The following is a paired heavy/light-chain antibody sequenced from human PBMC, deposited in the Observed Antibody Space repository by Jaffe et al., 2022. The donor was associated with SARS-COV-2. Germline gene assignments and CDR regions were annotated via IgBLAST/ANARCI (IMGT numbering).Heavy chain of an antibody. V-gene: IGHV3-7*03. J-gene: IGHJ5*02. CDR2: IKRDGSEK. CDR1: GFNFSIYW. D-gene: IGHD2-15*01. CDR3: ARASGVNANWFDP. Sequence: EVQLVESGGGLVQPGGSLKLSCAASGFNFSIYWMSWVRQTPGKGLEWVANIKRDGSEKYYVGSVRGRFTVSRDNAKKSLYLQMDSLSAEDTAVYYCARASGVNANWFDPWGQGTLVIVSS.
Light chain of an antibody. CDR3: QQRSNWPPYS. CDR2: DAS. V-gene: IGKV3-11*01. Sequence: EIVLTQSPATLSLSPGERATLSCRASQSVGNYLAWYQQKPGQAPRLLIYDASNRATGIPARFSGSGSGTDFTLTISSLEPEDFAVYYCQQRSNWPPYSFGQGTKLEIK. CDR1: QSVGNY. J-gene: IGKJ2*03.